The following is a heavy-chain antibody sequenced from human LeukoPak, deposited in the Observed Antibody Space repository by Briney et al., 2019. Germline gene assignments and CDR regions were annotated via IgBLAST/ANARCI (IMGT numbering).Heavy chain of an antibody. CDR3: ARDWGQLALDY. CDR2: ISYDGSDK. D-gene: IGHD6-13*01. Sequence: PGRSLRLSCAASGFTFSPYGMHWVRQAPGKGLEWVAVISYDGSDKYYADSVKGRFTISRDNSKNTLYLQMNRLRPDDTAVYYCARDWGQLALDYWGRGTLVTVSS. V-gene: IGHV3-30*03. CDR1: GFTFSPYG. J-gene: IGHJ4*02.